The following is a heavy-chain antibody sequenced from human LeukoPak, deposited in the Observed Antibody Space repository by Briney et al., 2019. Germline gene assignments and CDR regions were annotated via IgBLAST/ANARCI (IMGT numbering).Heavy chain of an antibody. CDR1: GFSVSSYW. Sequence: GGSRLLCCAAAGFSVSSYWMSGGREARGKGVEGVANIKQDGSEKYYVDSVKGRFTISRDNAKNSLYPQMNSLRAEDTAVYYCARVWLWFGERPLDYWGQGTLVTVSS. D-gene: IGHD3-10*01. V-gene: IGHV3-7*01. CDR2: IKQDGSEK. J-gene: IGHJ4*02. CDR3: ARVWLWFGERPLDY.